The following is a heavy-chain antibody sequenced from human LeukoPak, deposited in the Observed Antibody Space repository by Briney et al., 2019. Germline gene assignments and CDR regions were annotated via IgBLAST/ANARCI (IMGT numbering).Heavy chain of an antibody. Sequence: ASVKVSCKACGYTFTGYYMHWVRQAPGQGLEWMGWINPNSGGTNYAQKFQGRVTMTRDTSISTAYMELSRLRSDDTAMYYCAREHSSSSGKVFDYWGQGTLVTVSS. J-gene: IGHJ4*02. D-gene: IGHD6-6*01. CDR2: INPNSGGT. CDR3: AREHSSSSGKVFDY. CDR1: GYTFTGYY. V-gene: IGHV1-2*02.